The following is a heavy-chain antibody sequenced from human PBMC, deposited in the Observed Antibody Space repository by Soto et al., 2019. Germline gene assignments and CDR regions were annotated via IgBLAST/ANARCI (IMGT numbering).Heavy chain of an antibody. Sequence: PSETLSLTCTVSGGSISSGDYYWSWIRQPPGKGLEWIGYIYYSGSTYYNPSLKSRVTISVDTSKNQFSLKLSSVTAADTAVYYCARGQDYDILNGYGSSLGMDVWGQGTTVTVSS. CDR3: ARGQDYDILNGYGSSLGMDV. D-gene: IGHD3-9*01. J-gene: IGHJ6*02. CDR2: IYYSGST. V-gene: IGHV4-30-4*01. CDR1: GGSISSGDYY.